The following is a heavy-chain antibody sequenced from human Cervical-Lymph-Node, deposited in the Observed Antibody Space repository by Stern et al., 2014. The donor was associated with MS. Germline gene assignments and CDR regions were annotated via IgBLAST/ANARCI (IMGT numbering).Heavy chain of an antibody. D-gene: IGHD3-10*01. J-gene: IGHJ4*02. CDR3: ARGHYYGSGVDY. V-gene: IGHV1-2*06. CDR2: INPSIGDT. Sequence: QVQLGQSGAEVKKPGASVKVSCQASGYTFTGSYLHWVRQAPGQGLEWKGRINPSIGDTDYAQKFQGRVTMTRDTSISTAYMELSSLRSDDTAVYYCARGHYYGSGVDYWGQGTLVTVSS. CDR1: GYTFTGSY.